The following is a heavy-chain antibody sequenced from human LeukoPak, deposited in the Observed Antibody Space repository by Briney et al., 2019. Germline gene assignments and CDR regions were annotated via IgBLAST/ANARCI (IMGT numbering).Heavy chain of an antibody. CDR3: ARGLRAARLAS. CDR1: GGSFSGYY. J-gene: IGHJ5*02. Sequence: PSETLSLTCAVSGGSFSGYYWSWIRQPPGKGLEWIGEMNESGGTTYNPSLKSRVTMSVDPSKNQLSLKLTSVTAADTAVYYCARGLRAARLASWGQRTLVTVSS. CDR2: MNESGGT. V-gene: IGHV4-34*01. D-gene: IGHD6-6*01.